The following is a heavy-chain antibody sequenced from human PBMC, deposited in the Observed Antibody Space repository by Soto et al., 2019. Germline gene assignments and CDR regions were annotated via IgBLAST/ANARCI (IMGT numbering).Heavy chain of an antibody. Sequence: VKVSCKASGGTFSSYAISWVRQAPGQGLEWMGGIIPIFGTANYAQKFQGRVTITADESTSTAYMELSSLRSEDTAVYYCARTPNNYDILTGYYRPGYFDYWGQGTLVTVSS. J-gene: IGHJ4*02. V-gene: IGHV1-69*13. CDR3: ARTPNNYDILTGYYRPGYFDY. CDR1: GGTFSSYA. D-gene: IGHD3-9*01. CDR2: IIPIFGTA.